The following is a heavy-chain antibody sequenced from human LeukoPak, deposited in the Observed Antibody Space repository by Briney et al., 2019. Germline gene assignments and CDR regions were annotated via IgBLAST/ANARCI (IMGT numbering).Heavy chain of an antibody. Sequence: SETLSLTCTVSGASIGSFWSWIRQPPGKGLEWIGYIYTSGSTNYNPSLKSRVTISVDTSKNQFSLKLSSVTAADTAVYYCARPSGYDPYAFDIWGQGTMVTVSS. D-gene: IGHD5-12*01. CDR1: GASIGSF. J-gene: IGHJ3*02. V-gene: IGHV4-4*09. CDR2: IYTSGST. CDR3: ARPSGYDPYAFDI.